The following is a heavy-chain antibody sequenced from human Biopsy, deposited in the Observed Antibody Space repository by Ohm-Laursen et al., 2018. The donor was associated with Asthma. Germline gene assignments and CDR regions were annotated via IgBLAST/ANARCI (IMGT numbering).Heavy chain of an antibody. CDR1: GVALSGYT. CDR2: IVFASGAT. D-gene: IGHD2/OR15-2a*01. V-gene: IGHV1-58*01. J-gene: IGHJ4*01. CDR3: AAGRTSLQGESLI. Sequence: GASVKVSCNVSGVALSGYTFEWVRQARGLGLEWIAWIVFASGATNYAQNFQDRLTVTRDMSAGSVSMELGGLSSTDPAVYYCAAGRTSLQGESLIWGQGTLVSVSS.